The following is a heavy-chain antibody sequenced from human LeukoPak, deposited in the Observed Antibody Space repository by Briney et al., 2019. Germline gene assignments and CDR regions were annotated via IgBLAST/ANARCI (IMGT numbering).Heavy chain of an antibody. J-gene: IGHJ4*02. Sequence: MASETLSLTCTVSGGSISSGSYYWSWIRQPAGKGLEWIGRIYTSGSTNYNPSLKSRVTISVDTSKNQFSLKLSSVTAADTAVYYCATSVDFGVVIDWGQGTLVTVSS. CDR3: ATSVDFGVVID. V-gene: IGHV4-61*02. D-gene: IGHD3-3*01. CDR1: GGSISSGSYY. CDR2: IYTSGST.